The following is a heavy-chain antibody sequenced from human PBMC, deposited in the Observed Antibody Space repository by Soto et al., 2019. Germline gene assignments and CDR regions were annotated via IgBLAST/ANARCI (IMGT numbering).Heavy chain of an antibody. V-gene: IGHV3-9*01. Sequence: GGSLRLSCAASGFTVDDYAMHWVRQAPGKGLEWVSGISWNSETIDYADSVKGRFTISRDNAKSSLFLQMNSLRPDDTALYYCAKDMKWGGMTTIHYFDSWGQGTLVTV. CDR2: ISWNSETI. CDR3: AKDMKWGGMTTIHYFDS. J-gene: IGHJ4*02. D-gene: IGHD4-17*01. CDR1: GFTVDDYA.